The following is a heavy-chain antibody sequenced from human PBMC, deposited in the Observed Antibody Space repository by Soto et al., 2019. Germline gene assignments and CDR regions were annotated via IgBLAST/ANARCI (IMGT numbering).Heavy chain of an antibody. Sequence: QLQLQESGPGLVKPSETLSLTCTVSGGSINNSSFYWGWVRQPPGKRLEGIGSIYYSGSAYYNPSLTSRLTIPVDTSKHQFSLNLSSVTAADTAVYFCARRPLVRGIIPYYFDSWGQGTLVTVSS. CDR3: ARRPLVRGIIPYYFDS. CDR2: IYYSGSA. CDR1: GGSINNSSFY. J-gene: IGHJ4*02. V-gene: IGHV4-39*01. D-gene: IGHD3-10*01.